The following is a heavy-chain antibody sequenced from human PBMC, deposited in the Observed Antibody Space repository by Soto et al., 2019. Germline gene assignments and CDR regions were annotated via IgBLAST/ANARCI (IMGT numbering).Heavy chain of an antibody. CDR3: ARDLAAGDY. J-gene: IGHJ4*02. Sequence: QVQLVQSGAEVKKPRASVKLSCKASGYTFINYYIHWVRQAPGQGLEWMGIFNPTSGSTNYAQKFQGRVTLTMDTSTRTVYLELSSLRFDDTAVYYCARDLAAGDYWGQGTLVTVSS. D-gene: IGHD6-13*01. CDR1: GYTFINYY. CDR2: FNPTSGST. V-gene: IGHV1-46*01.